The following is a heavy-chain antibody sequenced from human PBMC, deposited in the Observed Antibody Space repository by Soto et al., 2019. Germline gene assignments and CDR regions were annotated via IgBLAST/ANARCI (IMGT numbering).Heavy chain of an antibody. D-gene: IGHD6-6*01. Sequence: QVHLQESGPGLLKPSQTLSLTCAVSGDSIGSGDFYWTWIRQSPGKGLEYIGYIYKSGRTYYNPSHKNGPIISLDTSKSQFSLSLSSVTAADAAMYYCARSLSASSGWFDPWGQGTLVTVSS. CDR1: GDSIGSGDFY. J-gene: IGHJ5*02. CDR3: ARSLSASSGWFDP. CDR2: IYKSGRT. V-gene: IGHV4-30-4*01.